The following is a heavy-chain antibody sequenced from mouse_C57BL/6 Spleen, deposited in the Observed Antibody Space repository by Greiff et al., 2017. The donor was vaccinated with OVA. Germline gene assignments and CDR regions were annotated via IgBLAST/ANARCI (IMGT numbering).Heavy chain of an antibody. Sequence: EVQLQQSGPELVKPGASVKISCKASGYSFTGYYMNWVKQSPEKSLEWIGEINPSTGGTTYNQKFKAKATLTVDKSSSTAYMQLKSLTSEDSAVYYCARWDYYGSSYPWYFDVWGTGTTVTVSS. V-gene: IGHV1-42*01. CDR1: GYSFTGYY. CDR3: ARWDYYGSSYPWYFDV. D-gene: IGHD1-1*01. CDR2: INPSTGGT. J-gene: IGHJ1*03.